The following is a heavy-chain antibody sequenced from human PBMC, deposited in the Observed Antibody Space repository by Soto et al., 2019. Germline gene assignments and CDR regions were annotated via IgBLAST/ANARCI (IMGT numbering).Heavy chain of an antibody. CDR1: GYTFTSYA. D-gene: IGHD3-22*01. J-gene: IGHJ6*02. V-gene: IGHV1-3*01. CDR2: INAGNGNT. CDR3: ARDGRHYDSSGYYYYYYYGMDV. Sequence: ASVKVSCKASGYTFTSYAMHWVRQAPGQRLEWMGWINAGNGNTKYSQKFQGRVTITRDTSASTAYMELSSLRSEDTAVYYCARDGRHYDSSGYYYYYYYGMDVWGQGTTVTVSS.